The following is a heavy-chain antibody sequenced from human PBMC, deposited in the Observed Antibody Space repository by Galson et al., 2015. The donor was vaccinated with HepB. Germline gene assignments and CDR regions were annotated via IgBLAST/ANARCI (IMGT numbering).Heavy chain of an antibody. J-gene: IGHJ4*02. D-gene: IGHD3-3*01. CDR1: GFTFSSYS. CDR3: ARDPTYDFWSGWYFDY. CDR2: ISSSSTTI. Sequence: SLRLSCAASGFTFSSYSMNWVRQAPGKGLEWVSYISSSSTTIYYADSVKGRFTISRDNAKNSLYLQMNSLRAEDTAVYYCARDPTYDFWSGWYFDYWGQGTLVTVSS. V-gene: IGHV3-48*04.